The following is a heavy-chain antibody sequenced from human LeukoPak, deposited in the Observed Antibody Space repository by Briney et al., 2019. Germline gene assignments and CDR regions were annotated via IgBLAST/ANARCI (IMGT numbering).Heavy chain of an antibody. D-gene: IGHD3-22*01. V-gene: IGHV4-39*01. Sequence: SETLSLTCAVYGGSFSDYYWGWIRQPPGKGLEWIGSIYYSGSTYYNPSLKSRVTISVDTSKNQFSLKLSSVTAADTAVYYCARPFNYYDSSGYYAFDYWGQGTLVTVSS. CDR3: ARPFNYYDSSGYYAFDY. J-gene: IGHJ4*02. CDR2: IYYSGST. CDR1: GGSFSDYY.